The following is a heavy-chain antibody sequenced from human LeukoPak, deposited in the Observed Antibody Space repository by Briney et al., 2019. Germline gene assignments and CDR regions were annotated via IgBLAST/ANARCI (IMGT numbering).Heavy chain of an antibody. Sequence: GGSLRLSCVVSRFSFTDAWMRWVRQAPGKGLEWVGRIKSKTDGGTTDYAAPVKGRFTISRDDSKNTLYLQMNSLKTEDTAVYYCTTVPYNWNDDWFDPWGQGTLVTVSS. V-gene: IGHV3-15*01. CDR1: RFSFTDAW. D-gene: IGHD1-1*01. CDR2: IKSKTDGGTT. CDR3: TTVPYNWNDDWFDP. J-gene: IGHJ5*02.